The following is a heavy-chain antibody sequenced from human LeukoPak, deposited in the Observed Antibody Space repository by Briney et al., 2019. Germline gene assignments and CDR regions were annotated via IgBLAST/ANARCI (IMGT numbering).Heavy chain of an antibody. D-gene: IGHD5-12*01. J-gene: IGHJ6*03. Sequence: SDRLSLIGTVSGGAIGCGSYCWRWIRQTPGKGLEWIGYIYYSGSTYYNPSLKSRVTISVDTSKNQFSLKLSSVTAADTAVYYCARDRSSGHALTSNYYYYMDVWGKGTTVTVSS. CDR2: IYYSGST. CDR3: ARDRSSGHALTSNYYYYMDV. CDR1: GGAIGCGSYC. V-gene: IGHV4-30-4*01.